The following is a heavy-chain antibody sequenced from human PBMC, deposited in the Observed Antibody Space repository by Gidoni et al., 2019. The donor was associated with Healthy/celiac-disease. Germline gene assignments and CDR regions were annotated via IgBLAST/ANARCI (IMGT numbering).Heavy chain of an antibody. V-gene: IGHV3-48*01. CDR2: ISSSSSTI. CDR3: ARDLPNDF. J-gene: IGHJ4*02. Sequence: EVQLVESGGGLAQPGGSLRLSCAASGFTFSSYSMNWVRQAPGKGLEWVSYISSSSSTIYYADSVKGRFTISRDNAKNSLYLQMNSLRAEDTAVYYCARDLPNDFRGQGTLVTVSS. CDR1: GFTFSSYS.